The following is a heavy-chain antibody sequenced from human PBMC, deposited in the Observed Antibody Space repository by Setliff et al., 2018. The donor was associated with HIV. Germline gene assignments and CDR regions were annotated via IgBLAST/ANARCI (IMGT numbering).Heavy chain of an antibody. CDR2: FSVPGTT. V-gene: IGHV4-38-2*02. Sequence: SETLSLTCTVSGYPISSGYYWGWIRQPAGKGLEWIGRFSVPGTTNYGPSFKSRLTIWVDMSKNQFSLKLTSVTAADTAVYYCARRKGGYGLDVWGQGTTVTVSS. CDR3: ARRKGGYGLDV. D-gene: IGHD3-16*01. J-gene: IGHJ6*02. CDR1: GYPISSGYY.